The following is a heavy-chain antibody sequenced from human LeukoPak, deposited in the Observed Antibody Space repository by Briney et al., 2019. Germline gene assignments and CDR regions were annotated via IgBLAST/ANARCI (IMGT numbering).Heavy chain of an antibody. V-gene: IGHV4-59*01. J-gene: IGHJ4*02. CDR2: IYYSWST. CDR1: GGSISCYY. CDR3: ARAQYSYGAIDY. Sequence: SETLSLTCTVSGGSISCYYWSWIRQPPGKGLEWIGYIYYSWSTNYNPSLKSRVTISVDTSKNQFSLKLSSVTAADTAVYYCARAQYSYGAIDYWGQGTLVTVSS. D-gene: IGHD5-18*01.